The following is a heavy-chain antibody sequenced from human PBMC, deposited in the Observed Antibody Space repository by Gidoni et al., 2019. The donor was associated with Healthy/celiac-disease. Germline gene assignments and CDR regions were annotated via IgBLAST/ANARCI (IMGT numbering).Heavy chain of an antibody. J-gene: IGHJ4*02. V-gene: IGHV4-34*01. CDR2: INHSGST. CDR1: GWSFSGDY. Sequence: QVQLQQWGAGLLKPSETLSLTCAVYGWSFSGDYWRWIRQPPGKGLEWIGEINHSGSTNYNPSHKSRVNISVDTSKNQFSLKLSSVTAADTAVYYCARIRAAARGFLGFDYWGQGTLVTVSS. D-gene: IGHD6-6*01. CDR3: ARIRAAARGFLGFDY.